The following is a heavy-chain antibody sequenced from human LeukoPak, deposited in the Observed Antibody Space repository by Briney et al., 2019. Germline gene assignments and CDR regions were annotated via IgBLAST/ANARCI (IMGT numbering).Heavy chain of an antibody. CDR1: GYSFTSYW. J-gene: IGHJ4*02. Sequence: GGSLQISCKGSGYSFTSYWIGGVRQLPGKGLEGMGIIYPGDSDTRYSPSFQGQVTISADKSISTAYLQWSSLKASDTAMYYCARAVAGYGYYFDYWGQGTLVTVSS. CDR2: IYPGDSDT. CDR3: ARAVAGYGYYFDY. D-gene: IGHD6-19*01. V-gene: IGHV5-51*01.